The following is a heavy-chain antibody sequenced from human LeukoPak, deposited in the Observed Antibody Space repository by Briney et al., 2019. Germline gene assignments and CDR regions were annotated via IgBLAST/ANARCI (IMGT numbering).Heavy chain of an antibody. Sequence: ASVKVSCKVSGYTLTELSMHWVGQAPGKGLEWMGGFDPEDGETIYAQKFQGRVTMTEDTSTDTAYMELSSLRSEDTAVYYCATNSGSYGREIDYWGQGTLVTVSS. CDR2: FDPEDGET. CDR3: ATNSGSYGREIDY. CDR1: GYTLTELS. J-gene: IGHJ4*02. V-gene: IGHV1-24*01. D-gene: IGHD1-26*01.